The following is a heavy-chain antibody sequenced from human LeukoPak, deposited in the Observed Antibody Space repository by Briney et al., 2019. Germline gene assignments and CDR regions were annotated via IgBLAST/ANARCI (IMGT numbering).Heavy chain of an antibody. CDR2: ISSSSSYI. Sequence: GGSLRLSCAASGFTFSSYSMNWVRQAPGKGLEWVSSISSSSSYIYYADSVKGRFTISRDNAKNSLYLQMNSLKADDTAVYFCTTVTVCTGSSCPGAFDHWGQGTLVTVSS. D-gene: IGHD2-8*02. V-gene: IGHV3-21*03. J-gene: IGHJ4*02. CDR3: TTVTVCTGSSCPGAFDH. CDR1: GFTFSSYS.